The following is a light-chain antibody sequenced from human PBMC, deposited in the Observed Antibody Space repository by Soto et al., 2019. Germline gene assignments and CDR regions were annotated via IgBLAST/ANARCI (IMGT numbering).Light chain of an antibody. J-gene: IGKJ1*01. CDR2: AAS. Sequence: DIKMTQAPSSLYVSVGDRVTISCRASQSIRSYLNWYAQKPGKAPKILIYAASSLQSGVPSRFGGSGSGPDCTRPISSLQPEDVETYYCQQSYSTTVTFGQGTKVDIK. CDR1: QSIRSY. V-gene: IGKV1-39*01. CDR3: QQSYSTTVT.